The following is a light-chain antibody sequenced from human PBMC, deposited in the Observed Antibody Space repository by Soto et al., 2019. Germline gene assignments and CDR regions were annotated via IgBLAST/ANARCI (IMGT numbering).Light chain of an antibody. J-gene: IGLJ2*01. CDR2: ANN. CDR3: QSYDSGLHVV. Sequence: QSVLTQSPSVSGAPGQRVTISCTGSSSNIGAGHDVQWYQQLPGTAPKLLIYANNNRPSGVPDRFSGSKSGTPSSLAITGLQAEDEADYYCQSYDSGLHVVFGGGTKLTVL. V-gene: IGLV1-40*01. CDR1: SSNIGAGHD.